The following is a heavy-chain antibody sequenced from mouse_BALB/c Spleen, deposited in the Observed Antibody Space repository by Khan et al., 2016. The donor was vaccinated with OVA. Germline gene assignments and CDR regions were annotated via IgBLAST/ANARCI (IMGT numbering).Heavy chain of an antibody. J-gene: IGHJ3*01. CDR2: IWSGGST. D-gene: IGHD2-4*01. Sequence: QVQLKQSGPGLVQPSQSLSITCTVSGFSLTTYGVHWVRQSPGKGLVWLGVIWSGGSTDYNAAFISRLSISKDSSKSQVFFKMNSRQVNDTAIYYCARNYDYDDGLAYWGQGTLVTVSA. V-gene: IGHV2-2*02. CDR3: ARNYDYDDGLAY. CDR1: GFSLTTYG.